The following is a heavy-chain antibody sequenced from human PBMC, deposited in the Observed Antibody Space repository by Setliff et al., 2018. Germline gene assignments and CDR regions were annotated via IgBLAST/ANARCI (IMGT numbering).Heavy chain of an antibody. CDR2: IHQDGSER. Sequence: PGGSLRLSCAASGFTFGSYRMTWVCQAPEKGLEWVANIHQDGSERHYVDSVKGRFTISRDNAKNSLFLQMNILEVEDTAVYYCVRDWASGDDHWGRGTLVTVSS. CDR3: VRDWASGDDH. V-gene: IGHV3-7*01. D-gene: IGHD3-10*01. CDR1: GFTFGSYR. J-gene: IGHJ4*02.